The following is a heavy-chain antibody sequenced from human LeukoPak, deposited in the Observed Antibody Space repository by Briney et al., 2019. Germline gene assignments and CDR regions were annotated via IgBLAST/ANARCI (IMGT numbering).Heavy chain of an antibody. CDR3: ARDADDYVWGTITQPLYYFDY. CDR2: ISYDGSNK. CDR1: GFTFSSYG. Sequence: GRSLRLSCAASGFTFSSYGMHWVRQAPGKGLEWVAVISYDGSNKYYADSVKGRFTISRDNSKNTLYLQMNSLRAEDTAVYYCARDADDYVWGTITQPLYYFDYWGQGTLVTVSS. J-gene: IGHJ4*02. V-gene: IGHV3-30*03. D-gene: IGHD3-16*01.